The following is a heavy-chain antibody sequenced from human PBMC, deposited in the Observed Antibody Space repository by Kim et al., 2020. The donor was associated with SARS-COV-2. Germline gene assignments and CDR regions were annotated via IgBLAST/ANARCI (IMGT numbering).Heavy chain of an antibody. Sequence: GGSLRLSCAASGFTFSSYSMNWVRQAPGKGLEWVSSISSSSSDIYYADSVKGRFTISRDNAKNSLYLQMNSLRAEDTAVYYCARADAQQLVRFWGQGTLVTVSS. D-gene: IGHD6-13*01. J-gene: IGHJ4*02. CDR2: ISSSSSDI. CDR1: GFTFSSYS. CDR3: ARADAQQLVRF. V-gene: IGHV3-21*01.